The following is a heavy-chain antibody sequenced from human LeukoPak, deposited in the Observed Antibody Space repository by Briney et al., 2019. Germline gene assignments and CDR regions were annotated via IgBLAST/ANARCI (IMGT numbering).Heavy chain of an antibody. CDR2: IDNYGST. Sequence: SETLSLTCAVYGESFSGYHWSWIRQPPGKGLEWIGEIDNYGSTKYIPSLMSRVTISVDKSKNQFSLKLSSVTAADTAVYYCARARRDYGRSFDYWGQGTLVTVSS. J-gene: IGHJ4*02. V-gene: IGHV4-34*01. CDR1: GESFSGYH. D-gene: IGHD4-17*01. CDR3: ARARRDYGRSFDY.